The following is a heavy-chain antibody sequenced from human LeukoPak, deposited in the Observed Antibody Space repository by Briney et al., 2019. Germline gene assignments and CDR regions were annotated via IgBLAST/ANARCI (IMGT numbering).Heavy chain of an antibody. CDR1: GFTFRSYW. CDR3: ARGESCGGDCFLAY. D-gene: IGHD2-21*02. CDR2: INSDGSST. Sequence: PGGSLRLSCAASGFTFRSYWMHWVRQAPGKGLVWVSRINSDGSSTWYADSVKGRFTISRDNAKNTLYLQMNSLRAEDTAVYYCARGESCGGDCFLAYWGQGALVTVSS. J-gene: IGHJ4*02. V-gene: IGHV3-74*01.